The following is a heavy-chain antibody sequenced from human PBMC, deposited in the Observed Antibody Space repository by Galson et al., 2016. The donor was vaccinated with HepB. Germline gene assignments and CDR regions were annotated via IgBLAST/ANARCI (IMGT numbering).Heavy chain of an antibody. V-gene: IGHV3-21*01. CDR2: ISGTSTYI. D-gene: IGHD5-18*01. Sequence: SLRLSCAASGFTFNTYSMNWVRQAPGKGLEWVSSISGTSTYIYYADSVKGRFTISRDNAKNSLYLQMNSLRAEDTAVYYCVRAYTAMDTGVDYWGQGTLVTVSS. CDR3: VRAYTAMDTGVDY. CDR1: GFTFNTYS. J-gene: IGHJ4*02.